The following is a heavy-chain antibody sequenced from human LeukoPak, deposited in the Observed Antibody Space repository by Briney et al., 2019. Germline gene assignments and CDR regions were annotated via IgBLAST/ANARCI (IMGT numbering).Heavy chain of an antibody. V-gene: IGHV4-4*02. D-gene: IGHD3-10*01. J-gene: IGHJ4*02. Sequence: SETLSLTCAVSGGSISSSNWWSWVRQPPGKGLEWIGYIYHSGSTYYNPSLKSRVTISVDRSKNQFSLKLSSVTAADTAVYYCAREGITMVRGVMEGYFDYWGQGTLVTVSS. CDR2: IYHSGST. CDR1: GGSISSSNW. CDR3: AREGITMVRGVMEGYFDY.